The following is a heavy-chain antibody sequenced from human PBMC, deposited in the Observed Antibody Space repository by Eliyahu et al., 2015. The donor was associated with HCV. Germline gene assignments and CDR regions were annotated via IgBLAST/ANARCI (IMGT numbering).Heavy chain of an antibody. D-gene: IGHD1-1*01. J-gene: IGHJ6*02. V-gene: IGHV1-69*01. CDR3: ATSGPTGSANYYYGMDV. CDR2: IIPIFGTA. CDR1: GGTFSSYA. Sequence: QVQLVQSGAEVKKPGSSVKVSCKASGGTFSSYAISWVRQAPGQGLEWMGGIIPIFGTANYAQKFQGRVTITADESTSTAYMELSSLRSEDTAVYYCATSGPTGSANYYYGMDVWGQGTTVTVSS.